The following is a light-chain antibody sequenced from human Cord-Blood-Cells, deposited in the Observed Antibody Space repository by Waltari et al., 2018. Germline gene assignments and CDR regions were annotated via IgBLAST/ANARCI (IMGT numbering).Light chain of an antibody. Sequence: IVMTQSPATLSVSPGDRATLSYRASQSVSSHLAWYQQKPGQAPRLLIYGASTRGTGIPARCSVSGSGTEFTLTISSLQSEDFAVYYCQQYHNWSPYSFGQGTKLEIK. CDR2: GAS. V-gene: IGKV3-15*01. CDR3: QQYHNWSPYS. J-gene: IGKJ2*03. CDR1: QSVSSH.